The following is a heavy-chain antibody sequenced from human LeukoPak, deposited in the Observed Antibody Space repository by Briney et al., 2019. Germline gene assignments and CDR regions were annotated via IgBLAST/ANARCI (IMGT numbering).Heavy chain of an antibody. Sequence: GGSLGLSCAASGLTFRNYAMSWVRQAPGKGLEWVSVICANDGNTYYADAVKGRFTISRDNSEDTLYLQMDSLRAEDTAVYYCAKGSGSSCYSPCDYWGQGILVTVSS. V-gene: IGHV3-23*01. J-gene: IGHJ4*02. CDR1: GLTFRNYA. D-gene: IGHD2-15*01. CDR3: AKGSGSSCYSPCDY. CDR2: ICANDGNT.